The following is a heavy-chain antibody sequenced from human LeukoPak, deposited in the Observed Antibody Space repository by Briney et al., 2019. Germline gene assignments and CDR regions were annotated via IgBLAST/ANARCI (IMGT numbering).Heavy chain of an antibody. D-gene: IGHD2-21*02. CDR3: ARVGGWPLREYYYYYYMDV. V-gene: IGHV4-38-2*02. J-gene: IGHJ6*03. Sequence: PSETLSLTCTVSGYSISSGYYWGWIRQPPGKGLEWIGSIYHSGSTYYNPSLKSRVTISVDTSKNQFSLKLSSVTAADTAVYYCARVGGWPLREYYYYYYMDVWGKGTTVTVSS. CDR1: GYSISSGYY. CDR2: IYHSGST.